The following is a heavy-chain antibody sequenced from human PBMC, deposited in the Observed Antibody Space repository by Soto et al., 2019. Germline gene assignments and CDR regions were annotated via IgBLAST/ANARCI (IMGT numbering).Heavy chain of an antibody. Sequence: GSLRLSCAASGFTFSDYYMTWIRQAPGKGLEWVSYISSSGSTIYYADSVKGRFTISRDNAKNSLYLQMNSLRAEDTAVYYCARDVPNPRYYDFWSSTAPLDYWGQGTLVTVSS. CDR3: ARDVPNPRYYDFWSSTAPLDY. CDR1: GFTFSDYY. D-gene: IGHD3-3*01. J-gene: IGHJ4*02. CDR2: ISSSGSTI. V-gene: IGHV3-11*01.